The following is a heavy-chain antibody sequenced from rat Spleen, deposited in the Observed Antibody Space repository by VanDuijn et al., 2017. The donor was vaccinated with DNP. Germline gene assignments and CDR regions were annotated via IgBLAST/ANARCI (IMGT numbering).Heavy chain of an antibody. CDR1: GFDFNSYT. Sequence: EVQVVESGGGLVQPKGSLKLSCAASGFDFNSYTMSWVRQAPGKGLDWVASISIRTHYFATLYGDSVEERFTISRDASQSMVSLEMNNLKTEDTALYYCTTTSAYWGQGTLVTVSS. CDR2: ISIRTHYFAT. J-gene: IGHJ3*01. CDR3: TTTSAY. V-gene: IGHV10-4*01. D-gene: IGHD1-11*01.